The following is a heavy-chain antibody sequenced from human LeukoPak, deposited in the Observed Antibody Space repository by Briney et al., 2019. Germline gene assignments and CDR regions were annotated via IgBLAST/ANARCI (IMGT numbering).Heavy chain of an antibody. CDR1: GGSFSGYY. CDR2: INHSGST. V-gene: IGHV4-34*01. D-gene: IGHD5/OR15-5a*01. Sequence: SETLSLTCAVYGGSFSGYYWSWNRQPPGKGLEWIGEINHSGSTNYNPSLKSRVTISVDTSKNQFSLKLSSVTAADTAVYYCARASSTGSHVPYDYWGQGTLVTVSS. CDR3: ARASSTGSHVPYDY. J-gene: IGHJ4*02.